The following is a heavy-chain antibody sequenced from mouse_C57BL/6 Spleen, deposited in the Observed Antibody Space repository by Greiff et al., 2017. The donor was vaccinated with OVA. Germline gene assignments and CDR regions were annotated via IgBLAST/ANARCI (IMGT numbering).Heavy chain of an antibody. Sequence: QVQLQQPGAELVKPGASVQMSCKASGYTFTSYWITWVKQRPGQGLEWIGDIYPGSGSTNYNEKFKRKATLTVDTSSSTAYMHISSLTSEDSAVYYCARDWDREGYFDYWGQGTTLTVSS. CDR1: GYTFTSYW. V-gene: IGHV1-55*01. CDR2: IYPGSGST. CDR3: ARDWDREGYFDY. J-gene: IGHJ2*01. D-gene: IGHD4-1*01.